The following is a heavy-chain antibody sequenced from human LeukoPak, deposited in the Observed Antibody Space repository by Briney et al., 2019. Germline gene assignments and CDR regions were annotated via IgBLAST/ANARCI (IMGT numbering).Heavy chain of an antibody. CDR3: AKGGPFSSGWSESDY. Sequence: PGGSLTLSCPASGFTFRSYGMHWVRHAPGTGLEGVAVISYDGSNKYYADSVKGRFTISRDNSKNTLYLQMNSLRAEDTAVYYCAKGGPFSSGWSESDYWGQGTLVTVSS. J-gene: IGHJ4*02. CDR1: GFTFRSYG. D-gene: IGHD6-19*01. CDR2: ISYDGSNK. V-gene: IGHV3-30*18.